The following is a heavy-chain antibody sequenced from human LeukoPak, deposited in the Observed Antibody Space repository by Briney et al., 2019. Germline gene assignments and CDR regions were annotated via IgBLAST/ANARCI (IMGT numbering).Heavy chain of an antibody. J-gene: IGHJ3*02. D-gene: IGHD2-2*03. V-gene: IGHV5-10-1*01. CDR1: GYSFTSYW. Sequence: GESLKISCKGSGYSFTSYWISWVRQMPGKGLEWMGRIDPSDSYTNYSPSFQGHVTISADKSISTAYLQWSSLKASDTAMYYCARPPGYCSSTSCSLGAFDIWGQGTMVTVSS. CDR3: ARPPGYCSSTSCSLGAFDI. CDR2: IDPSDSYT.